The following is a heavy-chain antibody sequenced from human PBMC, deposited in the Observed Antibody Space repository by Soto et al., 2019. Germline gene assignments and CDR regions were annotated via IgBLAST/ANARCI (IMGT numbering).Heavy chain of an antibody. CDR2: ISRHGNTI. D-gene: IGHD3-9*01. Sequence: GSLRLSCVASGFIFSLYDMNWVRQAPGKGLEWVSYISRHGNTIYYADSVQGRFTISRDNAKNSLYLQMNSLRDEDTAVYFCARDFGFDDVWGQGTSVTV. CDR1: GFIFSLYD. V-gene: IGHV3-48*02. J-gene: IGHJ6*02. CDR3: ARDFGFDDV.